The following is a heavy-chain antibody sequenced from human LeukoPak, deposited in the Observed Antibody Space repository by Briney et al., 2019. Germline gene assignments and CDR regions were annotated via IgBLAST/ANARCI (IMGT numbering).Heavy chain of an antibody. D-gene: IGHD6-19*01. Sequence: GGSLRLSCVASGFTFSSHWMSWFRQAPGKGLEWVANIKQDGSEKYYVDSVKGRSTISRENAKNPLYLQMNNLRVDDTAVYFCASGSGWVFENWGQGTLVTVSS. J-gene: IGHJ4*02. V-gene: IGHV3-7*01. CDR1: GFTFSSHW. CDR3: ASGSGWVFEN. CDR2: IKQDGSEK.